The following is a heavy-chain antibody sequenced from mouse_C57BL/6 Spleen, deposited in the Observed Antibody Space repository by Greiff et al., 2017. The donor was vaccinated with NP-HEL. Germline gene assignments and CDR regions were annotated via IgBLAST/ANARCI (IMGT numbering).Heavy chain of an antibody. D-gene: IGHD2-1*01. CDR2: IRLKSDNYAT. CDR3: TGANYVAMDY. CDR1: GFTFSNYW. Sequence: EVKVEESGGGLVQPGGSMKLSCVASGFTFSNYWMNWVRQSPEKGLEWVAQIRLKSDNYATHYAESVKGRFTISRDDSKSSVYLQMNNLRAEDTGIYYCTGANYVAMDYWGQGTSVTVSS. J-gene: IGHJ4*01. V-gene: IGHV6-3*01.